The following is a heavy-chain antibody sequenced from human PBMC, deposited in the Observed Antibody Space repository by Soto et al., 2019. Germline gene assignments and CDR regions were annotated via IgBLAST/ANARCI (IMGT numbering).Heavy chain of an antibody. D-gene: IGHD2-2*01. J-gene: IGHJ4*02. CDR3: AGRNYAGGQHYFDY. CDR2: IYYSGST. Sequence: SETLSLTCTVSGGSISSSSYYWGWIRQPPGKGLEWIGSIYYSGSTYYNPSLKSRATISVDTSKNQFSLKLSSVTAADTAVYYCAGRNYAGGQHYFDYWGQGTLVTVSS. CDR1: GGSISSSSYY. V-gene: IGHV4-39*01.